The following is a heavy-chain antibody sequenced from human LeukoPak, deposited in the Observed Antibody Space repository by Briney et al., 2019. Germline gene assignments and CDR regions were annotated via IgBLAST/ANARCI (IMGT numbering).Heavy chain of an antibody. V-gene: IGHV3-48*03. J-gene: IGHJ6*03. CDR3: ARGPAVADYFQHYYMDV. CDR2: ISSSGSTI. CDR1: GFTFSSYE. Sequence: GGSLRLSCAASGFTFSSYEMNWVRQAPGKGLEWVSYISSSGSTIYYADSVKGRFTISRDNAKNSLYLQMNSLRAEDTAVYYCARGPAVADYFQHYYMDVWGKGTTVTVSS. D-gene: IGHD6-19*01.